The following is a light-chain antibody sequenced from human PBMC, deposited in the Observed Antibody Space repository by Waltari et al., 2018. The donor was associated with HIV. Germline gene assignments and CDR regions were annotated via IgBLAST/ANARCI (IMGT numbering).Light chain of an antibody. V-gene: IGKV1-17*02. CDR2: AAS. CDR1: HGVAHD. J-gene: IGKJ5*01. Sequence: DIQMTQSPSSLSASVGDRVTMTCRASHGVAHDLGWFQQKPGQDPTRLIYAASMLQSGVPSRFSGSGSETYFTLTITDLQPEDCATYYCLQHNSYPLITFGQGTRLEI. CDR3: LQHNSYPLIT.